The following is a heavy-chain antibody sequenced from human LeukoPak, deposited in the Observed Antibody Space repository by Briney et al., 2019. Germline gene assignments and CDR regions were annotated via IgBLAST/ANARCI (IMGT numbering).Heavy chain of an antibody. CDR2: ISGGST. Sequence: PGGSLRLSCAASGFTVSSNEVSWVRQAPGKGLEWVSSISGGSTHYADSRKGRFTISRDNSKNTLYLQMNSLRAEDTAVYYCAKDLPFDSWGQGTLVTVSS. V-gene: IGHV3-38-3*01. J-gene: IGHJ4*02. CDR1: GFTVSSNE. CDR3: AKDLPFDS.